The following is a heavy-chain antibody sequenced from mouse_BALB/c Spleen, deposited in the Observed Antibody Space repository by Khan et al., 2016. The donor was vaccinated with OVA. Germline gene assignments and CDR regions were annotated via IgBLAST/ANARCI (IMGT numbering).Heavy chain of an antibody. CDR2: ISPGSGDT. CDR3: ARRNYFGYTFAY. CDR1: GYIFTDYY. V-gene: IGHV1-77*01. D-gene: IGHD1-2*01. Sequence: QIQLVQSGAELARPGASVKLSCKASGYIFTDYYINWVKQRTGQGLEWIGEISPGSGDTYYNEKFKGKATLTADKSSRTAYMQLNSPTSEASAVYFCARRNYFGYTFAYWGQGTLVTVSA. J-gene: IGHJ3*01.